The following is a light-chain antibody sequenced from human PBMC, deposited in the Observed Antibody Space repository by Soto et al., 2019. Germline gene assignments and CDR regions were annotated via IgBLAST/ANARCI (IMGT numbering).Light chain of an antibody. J-gene: IGLJ1*01. CDR3: ISYSSTSSRV. CDR1: SSDVGGYDY. CDR2: EVS. V-gene: IGLV2-14*01. Sequence: QSALTQPASMSGSPGQSITISCTGTSSDVGGYDYVSWYQQHAVKAPKLVIYEVSNRPSGVSNRFSGSKSGNTASLIISGLQAEDEADYYCISYSSTSSRVFGTGTKLTVL.